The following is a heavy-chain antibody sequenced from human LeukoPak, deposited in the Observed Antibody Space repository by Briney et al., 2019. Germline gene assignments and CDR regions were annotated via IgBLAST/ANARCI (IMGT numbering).Heavy chain of an antibody. CDR2: IYYSGST. J-gene: IGHJ6*03. Sequence: SETLSLTCAVSGGSISSSNWWSWVRQPPGKGLEWIGSIYYSGSTYYNPSLKSRVTISVDTSKNQFSLKLSSVTAADTAVYYCAGEGSTVTTPFYYYYYMDVWGKGTTVTVSS. CDR3: AGEGSTVTTPFYYYYYMDV. D-gene: IGHD4-17*01. CDR1: GGSISSSNW. V-gene: IGHV4-4*02.